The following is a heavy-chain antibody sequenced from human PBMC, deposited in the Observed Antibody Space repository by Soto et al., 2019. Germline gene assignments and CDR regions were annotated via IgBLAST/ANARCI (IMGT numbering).Heavy chain of an antibody. D-gene: IGHD3-22*01. Sequence: PGGSLRLSCAVSGVTLSNVWMNWVRQAPGKGPEWVGRIKSKTDGGTVEHAAPVKDRFTISRDDSENTLYLQMNSLKTEDTAVYYCSHGYYQYYESWGQGTLVTVSS. J-gene: IGHJ1*01. CDR3: SHGYYQYYES. V-gene: IGHV3-15*07. CDR1: GVTLSNVW. CDR2: IKSKTDGGTV.